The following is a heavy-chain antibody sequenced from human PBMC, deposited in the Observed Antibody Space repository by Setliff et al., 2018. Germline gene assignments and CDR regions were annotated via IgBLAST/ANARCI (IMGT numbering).Heavy chain of an antibody. CDR2: INPNSGNT. Sequence: ASVKVSCKASGYTCTNYDINWVRQATGHGLEWMGWINPNSGNTGYAQNFQGRVTMTRNTSISTAYMELSRLRFEDTAVYYCARGPRHNFWSGYYLVVVNYWGQGTLVTVSS. J-gene: IGHJ4*02. CDR3: ARGPRHNFWSGYYLVVVNY. D-gene: IGHD3-3*01. CDR1: GYTCTNYD. V-gene: IGHV1-8*02.